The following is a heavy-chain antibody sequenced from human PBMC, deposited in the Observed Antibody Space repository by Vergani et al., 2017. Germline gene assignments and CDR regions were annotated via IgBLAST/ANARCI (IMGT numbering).Heavy chain of an antibody. CDR1: GDSIISRSYY. V-gene: IGHV4-39*01. J-gene: IGHJ2*01. Sequence: QVQLQESGPGLVKPSETLSLTCTVSGDSIISRSYYWGWIRQPPGKGLEWIGSIYNSGNGDSSSSLKSRVTISADTSKNQFSLGLTSVTAADTAVYYCASGKYYSDSTSHFRGRYFDVWGRGTLVTVPS. CDR2: IYNSGNG. D-gene: IGHD3-16*01. CDR3: ASGKYYSDSTSHFRGRYFDV.